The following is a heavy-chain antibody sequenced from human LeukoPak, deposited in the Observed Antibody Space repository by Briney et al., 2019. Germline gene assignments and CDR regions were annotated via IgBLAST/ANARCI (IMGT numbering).Heavy chain of an antibody. Sequence: GESLQISCKGSGYSFSSHWIGWVRQVPGKVLEGMGIIYPADSDTRYSPSFQGQVTISADKSISTAYLQWSSLKASDTAMYYCARHGGVEEFDYWGQGTLVTVSS. CDR3: ARHGGVEEFDY. D-gene: IGHD3-16*01. CDR2: IYPADSDT. J-gene: IGHJ4*02. V-gene: IGHV5-51*01. CDR1: GYSFSSHW.